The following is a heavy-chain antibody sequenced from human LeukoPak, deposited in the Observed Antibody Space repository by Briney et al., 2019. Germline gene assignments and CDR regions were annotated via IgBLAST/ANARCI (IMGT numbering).Heavy chain of an antibody. CDR3: ARAHPHVAAAGTAYYYYYYMDV. J-gene: IGHJ6*03. CDR1: GGSISSGDYY. D-gene: IGHD6-13*01. CDR2: IYYSGST. V-gene: IGHV4-30-4*08. Sequence: SETLSLTCTVSGGSISSGDYYWSWIRQPPGKGLEWIGYIYYSGSTYYNPSLKSRVTISVDRSKNQFSLKLSSVTAADTAVYYCARAHPHVAAAGTAYYYYYYMDVWGKGTTVTVSS.